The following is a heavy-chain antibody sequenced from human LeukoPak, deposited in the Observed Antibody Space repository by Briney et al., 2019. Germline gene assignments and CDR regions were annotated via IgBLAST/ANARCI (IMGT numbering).Heavy chain of an antibody. CDR2: ISGGGGGT. Sequence: QPGGSLRLSCAASGFTFYSYAMSWVRQAPGKGLEWVAIISGGGGGTYYADSVKGRFTVSRDFFTSTLDLQMTSLRAEDTAVYYCAKEAPHTAVLIALPEWNYIDSWGRGILVSVSS. V-gene: IGHV3-23*01. D-gene: IGHD2-21*01. J-gene: IGHJ4*02. CDR1: GFTFYSYA. CDR3: AKEAPHTAVLIALPEWNYIDS.